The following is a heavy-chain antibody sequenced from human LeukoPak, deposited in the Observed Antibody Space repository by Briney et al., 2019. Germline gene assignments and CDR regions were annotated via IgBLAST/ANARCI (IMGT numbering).Heavy chain of an antibody. V-gene: IGHV4-34*01. Sequence: SETLSLTCTVSGDSISSYYWSWIRQPPGKGLEWIGEINHSGSTNYNPSLKSRVTISVDTSKNQFSLKLSSVTAADTAVYYCARGRALGNWGQGTLVTVSS. J-gene: IGHJ4*02. CDR3: ARGRALGN. D-gene: IGHD3-16*01. CDR1: GDSISSYY. CDR2: INHSGST.